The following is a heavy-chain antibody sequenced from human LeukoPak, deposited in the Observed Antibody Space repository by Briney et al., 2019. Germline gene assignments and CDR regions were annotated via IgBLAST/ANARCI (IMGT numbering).Heavy chain of an antibody. Sequence: GGSLRLSCAASGFTFSSYEMNWVRQAPGKGLEWVSYISSSGSTIYYADSVKGRFTISRDNAKNSLYLQMNSLRAEDTAVYYCAREYYDILTGTFDYWGQGTLVTVSS. J-gene: IGHJ4*02. D-gene: IGHD3-9*01. CDR2: ISSSGSTI. CDR1: GFTFSSYE. CDR3: AREYYDILTGTFDY. V-gene: IGHV3-48*03.